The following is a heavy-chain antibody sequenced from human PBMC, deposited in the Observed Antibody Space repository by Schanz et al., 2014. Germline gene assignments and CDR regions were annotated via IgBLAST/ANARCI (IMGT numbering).Heavy chain of an antibody. CDR2: ISHSGGSK. V-gene: IGHV3-21*04. J-gene: IGHJ4*02. CDR1: GFTISSYS. D-gene: IGHD3-22*01. CDR3: AKDPSHGDYDYYFDY. Sequence: EVHLVESGGGLVKRGGSLRLSCAASGFTISSYSMNWVRQAPGKGLEWVSSISHSGGSKYYADSVKGRFTISRDNAKNSLYLQMNSLRAEDTAVYYCAKDPSHGDYDYYFDYWGQGTLVTVSS.